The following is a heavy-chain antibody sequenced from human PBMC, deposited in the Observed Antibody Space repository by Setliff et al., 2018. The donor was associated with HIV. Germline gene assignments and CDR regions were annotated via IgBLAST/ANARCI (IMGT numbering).Heavy chain of an antibody. J-gene: IGHJ6*03. CDR3: ARHRIAKAYYYYMDV. V-gene: IGHV5-51*01. Sequence: PGESLKISCKGSGYSFTSYWIGWVRQMPGKGLEWMGIIYPGDSDTRYSPSFQGQVTISADKSISTAYLQWSSLMASDTAMYYCARHRIAKAYYYYMDVWGKGTTVTVSS. CDR1: GYSFTSYW. CDR2: IYPGDSDT.